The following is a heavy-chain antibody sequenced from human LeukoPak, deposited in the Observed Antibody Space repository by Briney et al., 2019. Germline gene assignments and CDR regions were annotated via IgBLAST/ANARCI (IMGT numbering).Heavy chain of an antibody. J-gene: IGHJ4*02. D-gene: IGHD2-15*01. CDR2: INHSGRT. CDR1: GGSFSGYY. Sequence: PSETLSLTCAVYGGSFSGYYWSWIRQPPGKGLEWIGEINHSGRTNYNPSLKSRVTISVDTSKNQFSLKLSSVTAADTAVYYCARHTQWYCSGGSCYRPGHFDYWGQGTLVTVSS. CDR3: ARHTQWYCSGGSCYRPGHFDY. V-gene: IGHV4-34*01.